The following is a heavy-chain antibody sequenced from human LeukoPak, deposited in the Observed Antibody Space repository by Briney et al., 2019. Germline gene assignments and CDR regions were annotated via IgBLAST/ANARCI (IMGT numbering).Heavy chain of an antibody. CDR2: IWYDGSNK. D-gene: IGHD4-11*01. J-gene: IGHJ6*03. V-gene: IGHV3-33*01. CDR1: GFTFRNYG. Sequence: GGSLRLSCAASGFTFRNYGMHWVRQVPGKGLEWVAVIWYDGSNKYYADSVKGRFTTSRDNSKNTLYLQINSLRAEDTAVYYCATARDSNSNRGLYMDVWGKGTTVTVSS. CDR3: ATARDSNSNRGLYMDV.